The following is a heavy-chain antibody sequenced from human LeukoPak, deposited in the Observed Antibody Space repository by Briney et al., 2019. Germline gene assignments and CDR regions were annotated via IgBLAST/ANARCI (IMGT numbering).Heavy chain of an antibody. CDR1: GFTFDDYA. J-gene: IGHJ4*02. CDR2: ISWNSGSI. Sequence: GGSLRLSCAASGFTFDDYAMHWVRQAPGKGLEWVSGISWNSGSIGYADSVKGRFTISRDNAKNSLYLQMNSLRAEDTAIYYCARDGPAQMVDFDYWGQGTLVTVSS. D-gene: IGHD3-10*01. V-gene: IGHV3-9*01. CDR3: ARDGPAQMVDFDY.